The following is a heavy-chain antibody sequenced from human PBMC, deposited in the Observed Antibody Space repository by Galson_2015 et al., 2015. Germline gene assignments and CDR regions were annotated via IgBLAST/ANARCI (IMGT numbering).Heavy chain of an antibody. CDR2: INSDGSST. CDR1: GFTFSSYW. V-gene: IGHV3-74*01. Sequence: SLRLSCAASGFTFSSYWMHWVRQAPGKGLVWVSRINSDGSSTSYADSVKGRFTISRDNSKNTLYLQMNSLRAEDTAVYYCARCLEHDYGDYEPFDYWGQGTLVTVSS. J-gene: IGHJ4*02. D-gene: IGHD4-17*01. CDR3: ARCLEHDYGDYEPFDY.